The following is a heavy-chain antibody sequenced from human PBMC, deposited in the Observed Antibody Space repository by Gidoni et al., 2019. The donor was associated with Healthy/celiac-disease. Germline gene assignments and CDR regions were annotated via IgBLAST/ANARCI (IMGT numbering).Heavy chain of an antibody. V-gene: IGHV3-15*01. CDR1: GFTFSNAW. CDR3: TRYIAAAGHGY. CDR2: IKSKTDGGTT. D-gene: IGHD6-13*01. Sequence: EVQLVESGGGLVKPGGSLRLSCAASGFTFSNAWMSWVRQAPGQGLEWVGRIKSKTDGGTTDYAAPVKGRFTIARDDSKNTLYLQMNSLKTEDTAVYYCTRYIAAAGHGYWGQGTLVTVSS. J-gene: IGHJ4*02.